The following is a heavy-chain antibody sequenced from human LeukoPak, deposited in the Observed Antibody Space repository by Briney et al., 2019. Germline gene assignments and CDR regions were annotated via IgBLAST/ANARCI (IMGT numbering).Heavy chain of an antibody. V-gene: IGHV3-53*01. J-gene: IGHJ4*02. CDR3: ARDRYGGNSDY. CDR2: IYSGGST. CDR1: GFTVSSNY. Sequence: GGSLRLSCAASGFTVSSNYMSWVRQAPGKGLEWVSVIYSGGSTYYADSVKGRFTISRDNSKNTLYLQMNSLRAEDAAVYYCARDRYGGNSDYWGQGTLVTVSS. D-gene: IGHD4-23*01.